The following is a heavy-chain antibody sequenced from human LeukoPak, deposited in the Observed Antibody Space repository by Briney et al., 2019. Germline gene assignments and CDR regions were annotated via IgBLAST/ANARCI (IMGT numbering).Heavy chain of an antibody. CDR1: GGTFSSYA. J-gene: IGHJ6*02. CDR3: ARDLDITMIEGPSDYYGMDV. Sequence: GASVKVSCKASGGTFSSYAISWVRQAPGQGLEWMGGIIPIFGTANYAQKFQGRVTITTDESTSTAYMELSSLRSEDTAVYYCARDLDITMIEGPSDYYGMDVWGQGTTVTVSS. V-gene: IGHV1-69*05. CDR2: IIPIFGTA. D-gene: IGHD3-22*01.